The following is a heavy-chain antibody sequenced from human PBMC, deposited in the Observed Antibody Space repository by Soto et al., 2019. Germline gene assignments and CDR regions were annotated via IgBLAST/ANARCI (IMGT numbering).Heavy chain of an antibody. Sequence: PGGSLRLSCAASGFTFSNYAMDWVRQAPGKGLEWVAVTSYDGSNKYYADSVKGRFTISRDNSKNTLYLQMNFVRAEDTAVYYCARENTIFGVVISWFDPWGQGTLVTVSS. CDR1: GFTFSNYA. D-gene: IGHD3-3*01. CDR2: TSYDGSNK. J-gene: IGHJ5*02. V-gene: IGHV3-30-3*01. CDR3: ARENTIFGVVISWFDP.